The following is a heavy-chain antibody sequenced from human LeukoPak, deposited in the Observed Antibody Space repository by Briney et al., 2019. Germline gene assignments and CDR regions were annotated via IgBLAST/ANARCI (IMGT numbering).Heavy chain of an antibody. CDR1: GFTFSSYA. Sequence: GGSLRLSCAASGFTFSSYAMHWVRQAPGKGLERVAVISYDGSNKYYADSVKGRFTISRDNSKNTLYLQMNSLRAEDTAVYYCARDLGYDSSGYYQHWGQGTLVTVSS. J-gene: IGHJ4*02. CDR3: ARDLGYDSSGYYQH. CDR2: ISYDGSNK. D-gene: IGHD3-22*01. V-gene: IGHV3-30-3*01.